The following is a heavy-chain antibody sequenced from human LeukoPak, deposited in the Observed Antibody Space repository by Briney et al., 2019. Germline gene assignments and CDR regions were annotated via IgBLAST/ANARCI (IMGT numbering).Heavy chain of an antibody. D-gene: IGHD3-10*01. Sequence: PGGSLRLPCAASGFIFNTFWMNWVRLTPGKGLEWVAKINQDGSDMYHVDSVKGRFFVSRDNARNLVYLQMNSLRVDDTAVYYCARDFPGIGRGTFDFWGQGTIIIVSS. CDR2: INQDGSDM. CDR3: ARDFPGIGRGTFDF. V-gene: IGHV3-7*03. CDR1: GFIFNTFW. J-gene: IGHJ3*01.